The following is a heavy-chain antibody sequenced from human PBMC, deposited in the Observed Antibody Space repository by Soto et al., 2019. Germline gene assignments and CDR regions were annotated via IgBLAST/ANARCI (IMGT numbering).Heavy chain of an antibody. J-gene: IGHJ5*02. D-gene: IGHD2-15*01. CDR1: GGSFSGYY. CDR3: ARGSVAAKGNWFEP. V-gene: IGHV4-34*01. CDR2: INHSGST. Sequence: SETLSLTCAVYGGSFSGYYWSWIRQPPGKGLEWIGEINHSGSTNYNPSLKSRVTISVDTSKNQFSLKLSSVTAADTAVYYCARGSVAAKGNWFEPWGQGTLVTV.